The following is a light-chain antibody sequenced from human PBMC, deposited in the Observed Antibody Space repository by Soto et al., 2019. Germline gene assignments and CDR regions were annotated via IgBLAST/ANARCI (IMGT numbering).Light chain of an antibody. CDR1: QSVSTS. V-gene: IGKV3-11*01. J-gene: IGKJ1*01. Sequence: IVLTQSPVTLALSPGERAVLSCRASQSVSTSLAWYQHKPGQAPRLFIYDASKRAPGIPARFSGSGSGTDFTLTISSLEPEDFAVYYCQVRDVGPSFGQGTKVEIK. CDR2: DAS. CDR3: QVRDVGPS.